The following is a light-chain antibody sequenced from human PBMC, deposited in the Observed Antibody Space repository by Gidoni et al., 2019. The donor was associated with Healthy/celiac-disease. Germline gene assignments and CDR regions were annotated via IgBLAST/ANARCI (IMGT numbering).Light chain of an antibody. CDR3: QQYNSSLYT. Sequence: DIQMTQYPSTLSASVGDRVTITCRASQSISSWLAWYQQKPGKAPKLLIYKASSLESGVPSRFSGSGSGTEFTLTISSLQPDDFATYYCQQYNSSLYTFGQGTKLEIK. V-gene: IGKV1-5*03. CDR1: QSISSW. CDR2: KAS. J-gene: IGKJ2*01.